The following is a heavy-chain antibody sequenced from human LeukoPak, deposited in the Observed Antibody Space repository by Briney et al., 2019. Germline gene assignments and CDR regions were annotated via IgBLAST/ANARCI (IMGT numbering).Heavy chain of an antibody. CDR2: IKSKTDGGTT. D-gene: IGHD2-2*01. J-gene: IGHJ5*02. CDR3: TRGPYCSSTSCYWGFDP. CDR1: GFTFSNYW. V-gene: IGHV3-15*01. Sequence: GGSLRLSCAASGFTFSNYWMSWVRQAPGKGLEWVGRIKSKTDGGTTDYAAPVKGRFTISRDDSKNTLYLQMNSLKTEDTAVYYCTRGPYCSSTSCYWGFDPWGQGTLVTVSS.